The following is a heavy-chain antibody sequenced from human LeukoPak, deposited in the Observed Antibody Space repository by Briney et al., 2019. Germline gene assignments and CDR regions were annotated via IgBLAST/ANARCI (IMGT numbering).Heavy chain of an antibody. CDR1: TFTFSHSV. J-gene: IGHJ4*02. D-gene: IGHD2-2*01. Sequence: GGSLRLSCVPSTFTFSHSVMHWVRQAPGKGLEWVSGISIDGNGKYYADSVRGRITISRDNSKNTLYLEMNSLSAEDTAVYYCAKEVRTSGRAGIFGYWGQGTLVTVSS. V-gene: IGHV3-30*04. CDR2: ISIDGNGK. CDR3: AKEVRTSGRAGIFGY.